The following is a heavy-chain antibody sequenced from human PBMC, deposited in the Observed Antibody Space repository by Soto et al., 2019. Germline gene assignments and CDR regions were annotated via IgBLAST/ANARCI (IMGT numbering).Heavy chain of an antibody. CDR2: IYYSGST. D-gene: IGHD3-22*01. V-gene: IGHV4-59*04. CDR3: ARHERRSYYYDSGGYYYDY. J-gene: IGHJ4*02. Sequence: SETLSLTCTVSGGSISSYYWSWIRQPPGKGLEWIGYIYYSGSTYYNPSLKSRVTISVDTSKNQFSLKLSSVTAADTAVYYCARHERRSYYYDSGGYYYDYWGQGTLVTVSS. CDR1: GGSISSYY.